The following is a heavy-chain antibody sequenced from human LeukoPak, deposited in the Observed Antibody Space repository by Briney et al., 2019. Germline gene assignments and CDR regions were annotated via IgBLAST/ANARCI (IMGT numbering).Heavy chain of an antibody. V-gene: IGHV1-18*01. J-gene: IGHJ6*03. D-gene: IGHD6-19*01. CDR1: GYTFTSYG. Sequence: ASVKVSCKASGYTFTSYGISWVRQAPGQRLEGMGWISAYNGNTNYAQKLQGRVTMTTDTSTSTAYMELRSLRSDDTAVYYCARAAGTAARGYYYYMDVWGKGTTVTVSS. CDR3: ARAAGTAARGYYYYMDV. CDR2: ISAYNGNT.